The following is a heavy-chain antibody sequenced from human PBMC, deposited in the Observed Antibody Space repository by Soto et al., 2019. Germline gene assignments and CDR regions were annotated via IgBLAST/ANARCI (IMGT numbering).Heavy chain of an antibody. CDR3: ARDTELLWFGGYYYGMDV. CDR1: GFTFSSYE. Sequence: AGGSLRLSCAASGFTFSSYEMNWVRQAPGKGLEWVSYISSSGSTIYYADSVKGRFTISRDNAKNSLYLQMNSLRAEDTAVYYCARDTELLWFGGYYYGMDVWGQGTTVTVSS. CDR2: ISSSGSTI. D-gene: IGHD3-10*01. J-gene: IGHJ6*02. V-gene: IGHV3-48*03.